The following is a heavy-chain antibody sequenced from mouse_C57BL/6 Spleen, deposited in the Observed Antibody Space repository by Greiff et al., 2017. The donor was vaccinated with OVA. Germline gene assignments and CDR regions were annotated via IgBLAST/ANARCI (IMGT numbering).Heavy chain of an antibody. Sequence: EVKLVESGGGLVKPGGSLKLSCAASGFTFSSYAMSWVRQTPEKRLEWVATISDGGSYTYYPDNVKGRFTISRDNVKNNLYLQMSHLKSEDTAMYYCARDDYYAMDYWGQGTSVTVSS. CDR1: GFTFSSYA. CDR2: ISDGGSYT. V-gene: IGHV5-4*01. J-gene: IGHJ4*01. CDR3: ARDDYYAMDY.